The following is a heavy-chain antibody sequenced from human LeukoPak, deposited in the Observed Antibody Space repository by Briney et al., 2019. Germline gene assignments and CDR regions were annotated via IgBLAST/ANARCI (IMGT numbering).Heavy chain of an antibody. CDR1: GLTFSTYG. CDR2: MSHDGGIE. Sequence: GRSLRLSCVASGLTFSTYGMHWVRQAPGKGLEWVAVMSHDGGIEKYADSVKGRFTISRDNSKKTLYLQMNSLRSEGAAVYYCARAKIIEAITHMDVWGQGTTVTVSS. V-gene: IGHV3-30*03. D-gene: IGHD5-12*01. CDR3: ARAKIIEAITHMDV. J-gene: IGHJ6*02.